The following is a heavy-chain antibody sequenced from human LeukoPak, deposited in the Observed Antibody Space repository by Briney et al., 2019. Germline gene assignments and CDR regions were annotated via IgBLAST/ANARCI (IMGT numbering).Heavy chain of an antibody. Sequence: PSETLSLTCAVYGGSFSGYYWSWIRQPPGKGLEWIGEINHSGSTNYNPSLKSRVTISVDTSKNQFSLKLSSVTAADTAVYYCASLGLAVAGTGATILYYFDYWGQGTLVTVSS. CDR2: INHSGST. CDR1: GGSFSGYY. D-gene: IGHD6-19*01. J-gene: IGHJ4*02. CDR3: ASLGLAVAGTGATILYYFDY. V-gene: IGHV4-34*01.